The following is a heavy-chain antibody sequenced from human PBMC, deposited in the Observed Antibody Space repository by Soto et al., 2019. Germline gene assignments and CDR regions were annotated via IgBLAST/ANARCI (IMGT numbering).Heavy chain of an antibody. CDR1: GASMSSGGYY. Sequence: LSLTCTVSGASMSSGGYYWTWIRQSPGKGLEWVSGISWNSGNIAYADSVKGRFTISRDNDKKALYLQMNSLRPEDTALYYCAKDVAVGATTRFSAFDLWGQGTMVTVSS. CDR3: AKDVAVGATTRFSAFDL. D-gene: IGHD1-26*01. J-gene: IGHJ3*01. CDR2: ISWNSGNI. V-gene: IGHV3-9*01.